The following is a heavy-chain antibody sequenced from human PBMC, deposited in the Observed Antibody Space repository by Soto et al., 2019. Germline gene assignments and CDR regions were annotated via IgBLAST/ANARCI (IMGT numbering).Heavy chain of an antibody. CDR3: AKGKQVLRYFDWLLEADDAFDI. CDR2: ISGSGGST. Sequence: EVQLLESGGGLVQPGGSLRLSCAASGFTFSSYAMSWVRQAPGKGLEWVSAISGSGGSTYYADSVKGRFTISRDNSKNTLYLQMNSLRAEDTAVYYCAKGKQVLRYFDWLLEADDAFDIWGQGTMVTVSS. D-gene: IGHD3-9*01. CDR1: GFTFSSYA. V-gene: IGHV3-23*01. J-gene: IGHJ3*02.